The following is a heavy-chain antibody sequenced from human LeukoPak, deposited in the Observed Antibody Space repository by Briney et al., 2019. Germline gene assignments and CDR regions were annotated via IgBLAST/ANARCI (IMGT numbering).Heavy chain of an antibody. V-gene: IGHV3-21*01. J-gene: IGHJ4*02. CDR3: ANIAAAGTVGY. D-gene: IGHD6-13*01. CDR2: ISSSSSYI. Sequence: GGSLRLSCAASGFTFSSYSMNWVRQAPGKGLEWVSSISSSSSYIYYADSVKGRFTISRDNAKNSLYLQMNGLRAEDTAVYHCANIAAAGTVGYWGQGTLVTVSS. CDR1: GFTFSSYS.